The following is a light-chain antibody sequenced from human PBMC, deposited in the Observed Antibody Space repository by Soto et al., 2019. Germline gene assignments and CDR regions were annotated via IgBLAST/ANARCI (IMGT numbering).Light chain of an antibody. CDR3: QQLNSYSSGT. V-gene: IGKV3-15*01. CDR2: GAS. Sequence: EIVMTQSPATLSVSPGERATLSCRASQSVSSNLAWYQQKPGQAPRLLIYGASTRATGIPARFSGSGSGTEFTLTISSLQSEDFATYYCQQLNSYSSGTFGHGTRLEIK. J-gene: IGKJ5*01. CDR1: QSVSSN.